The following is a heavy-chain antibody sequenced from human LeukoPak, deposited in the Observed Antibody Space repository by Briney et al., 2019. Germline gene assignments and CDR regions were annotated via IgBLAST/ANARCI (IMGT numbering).Heavy chain of an antibody. J-gene: IGHJ5*02. CDR1: GFTFSSYV. D-gene: IGHD4-23*01. Sequence: GGSLRLSCAASGFTFSSYVMHWVRQAPGKGLEWVAVISSDGSNKYCADSVKGRFTISRDNSKNTLYLQMNSLRAEDTAVYYCTRCDYGGFSWGQGTLVTVSS. CDR2: ISSDGSNK. CDR3: TRCDYGGFS. V-gene: IGHV3-30-3*01.